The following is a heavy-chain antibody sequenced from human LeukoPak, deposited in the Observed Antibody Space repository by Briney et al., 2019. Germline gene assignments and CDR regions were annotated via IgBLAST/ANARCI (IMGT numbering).Heavy chain of an antibody. J-gene: IGHJ4*02. Sequence: SETLSLTGTVSGGSISNYYWSWIRQPPGKGLEWIGYISHSGSTNYSPSLKSRVTISLDTSKNQFSLKLSSVTAADTAVYYCAGHHPRNTVDFWGQGTLVTVSS. CDR1: GGSISNYY. CDR2: ISHSGST. CDR3: AGHHPRNTVDF. D-gene: IGHD2/OR15-2a*01. V-gene: IGHV4-59*08.